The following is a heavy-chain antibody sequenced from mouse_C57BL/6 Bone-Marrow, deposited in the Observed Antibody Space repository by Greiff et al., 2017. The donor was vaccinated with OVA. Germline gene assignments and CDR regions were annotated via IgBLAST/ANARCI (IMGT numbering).Heavy chain of an antibody. J-gene: IGHJ3*01. CDR3: AKPWDWDQAWFAY. D-gene: IGHD4-1*01. Sequence: VKLMESGPGLVAPSQSLSITCTVSGFSLTSYGVSWVRQPPGKGLEWLGVIWGDGSTNSHSALISRLSISKYNSKSQVFLKLYSLQTDDTATYYCAKPWDWDQAWFAYWGQGTLVTVSA. CDR1: GFSLTSYG. CDR2: IWGDGST. V-gene: IGHV2-3*01.